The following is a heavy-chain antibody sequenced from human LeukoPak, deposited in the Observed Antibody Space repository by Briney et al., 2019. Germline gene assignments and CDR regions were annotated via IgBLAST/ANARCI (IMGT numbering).Heavy chain of an antibody. CDR1: GFTFSSHW. Sequence: GGSLRLSCAVSGFTFSSHWMHWVRQAPGKGLVWVSRINHDGSDTIYADSVKGRFTISRDNAKNTLYLQMNSLRAEDTAVYYCARGYLTGTFDYWGQGTLVTVSS. V-gene: IGHV3-74*01. CDR3: ARGYLTGTFDY. CDR2: INHDGSDT. J-gene: IGHJ4*02. D-gene: IGHD1-1*01.